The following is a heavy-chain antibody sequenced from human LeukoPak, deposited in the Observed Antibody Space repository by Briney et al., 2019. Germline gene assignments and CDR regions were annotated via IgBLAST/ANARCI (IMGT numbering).Heavy chain of an antibody. CDR2: IIPIFGTA. CDR1: GGTFSSYA. CDR3: ASGRGPTYYYDSSGYYRIDY. Sequence: ASVKVSCKASGGTFSSYAISWVRQAPGQGLEWMGGIIPIFGTANYAQKFQGRVTITADESTSTAYMELSSLRSEDTAVYYCASGRGPTYYYDSSGYYRIDYWSQGTLVTVSS. V-gene: IGHV1-69*13. D-gene: IGHD3-22*01. J-gene: IGHJ4*02.